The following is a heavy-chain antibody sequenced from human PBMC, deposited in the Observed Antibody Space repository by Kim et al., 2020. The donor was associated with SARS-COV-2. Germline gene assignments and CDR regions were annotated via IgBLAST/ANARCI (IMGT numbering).Heavy chain of an antibody. Sequence: ASVKVSCKASGYTFTNYDITWVRQATGQGLEWMGWMNSNSVNTYYAEKFQGRVTTTRNTSTSTAYMEVTSLRSEDTAVYFCARGLGYFDYLPPFHYWGQG. CDR2: MNSNSVNT. CDR3: ARGLGYFDYLPPFHY. D-gene: IGHD3-9*01. V-gene: IGHV1-8*01. CDR1: GYTFTNYD. J-gene: IGHJ4*02.